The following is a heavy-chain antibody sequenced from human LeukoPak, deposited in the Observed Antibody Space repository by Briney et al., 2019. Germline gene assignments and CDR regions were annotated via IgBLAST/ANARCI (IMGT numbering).Heavy chain of an antibody. CDR3: ATSRTSYGVGFDY. CDR1: GHTFSSYA. D-gene: IGHD4-17*01. CDR2: IIPIFGTA. Sequence: SVKLVCKASGHTFSSYAIGWARQAPGQGLEWMGRIIPIFGTANYAQKFQGRVTITTDESTSTAYMELSSLRSEDTAVYYCATSRTSYGVGFDYWGQGTLVTVSS. J-gene: IGHJ4*02. V-gene: IGHV1-69*05.